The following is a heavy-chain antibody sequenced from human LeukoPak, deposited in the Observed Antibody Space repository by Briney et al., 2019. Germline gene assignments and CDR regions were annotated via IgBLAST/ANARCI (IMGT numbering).Heavy chain of an antibody. D-gene: IGHD1-14*01. J-gene: IGHJ5*02. V-gene: IGHV4-59*01. CDR2: IYYSGST. CDR1: GGSISSYY. Sequence: SETLSLTCTVSGGSISSYYWTWIRQPPGKGLEWIGYIYYSGSTKYNPSLKSRVTMSVDTSKNQFSLKLSSVTAADTAVYYCARGPGTFDPWGQGTLVTVSS. CDR3: ARGPGTFDP.